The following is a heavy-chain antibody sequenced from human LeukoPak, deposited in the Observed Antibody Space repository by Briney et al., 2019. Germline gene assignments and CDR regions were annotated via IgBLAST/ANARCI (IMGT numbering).Heavy chain of an antibody. Sequence: ASVTVSCKASGYTFTIYYIHWVRQAPGQGLEWVGIVNPSGGFTNYAQKFQGRVAMASDTSTSTVYMELSSLRSEDTAVYYCSRETSVTTINAFDIWGQGTVVIVSS. V-gene: IGHV1-46*01. J-gene: IGHJ3*02. CDR1: GYTFTIYY. CDR2: VNPSGGFT. CDR3: SRETSVTTINAFDI. D-gene: IGHD2-21*02.